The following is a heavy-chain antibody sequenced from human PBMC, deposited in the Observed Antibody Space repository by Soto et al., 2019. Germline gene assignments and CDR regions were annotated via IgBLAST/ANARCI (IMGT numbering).Heavy chain of an antibody. Sequence: QLQLQESGSGLVKPSETLSLTCIVSNGSISSRSSYWGWLRQTPGKGLEWIGSIYYIGNTYYNPSLKSRVTISIDTSKPQFSLKMNSVTAADTAVYFCGGQDYGAKGYYFETWGQGALVTVSS. J-gene: IGHJ4*02. V-gene: IGHV4-39*01. CDR3: GGQDYGAKGYYFET. CDR1: NGSISSRSSY. D-gene: IGHD4-17*01. CDR2: IYYIGNT.